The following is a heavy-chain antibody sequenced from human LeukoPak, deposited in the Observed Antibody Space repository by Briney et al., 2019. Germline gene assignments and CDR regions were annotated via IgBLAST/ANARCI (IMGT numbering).Heavy chain of an antibody. V-gene: IGHV4-59*01. CDR2: IYYSGST. Sequence: SETLSLTCTVSGGSISSYYWSWIRQPPGKGLEWIGYIYYSGSTNYNPSHKGRVTISVDTSKNQFSLKLSSVTAADTAVYYCARVGEDSSGWYADYWGQGTLVTVSS. D-gene: IGHD6-19*01. J-gene: IGHJ4*02. CDR1: GGSISSYY. CDR3: ARVGEDSSGWYADY.